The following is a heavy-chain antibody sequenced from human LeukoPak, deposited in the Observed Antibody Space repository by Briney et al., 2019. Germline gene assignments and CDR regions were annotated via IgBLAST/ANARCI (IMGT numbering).Heavy chain of an antibody. CDR3: VRDVGNFNWFDP. CDR1: GGSISSYY. J-gene: IGHJ5*02. CDR2: IYYSGST. D-gene: IGHD4-23*01. V-gene: IGHV4-59*01. Sequence: KPSETLSLTCTVSGGSISSYYWSWIRQPPGKGLEWIGYIYYSGSTNYNPSLKSRVTISVDTSKNRFSLKLSSVTAADTAVYYCVRDVGNFNWFDPWGQGTLVTVSS.